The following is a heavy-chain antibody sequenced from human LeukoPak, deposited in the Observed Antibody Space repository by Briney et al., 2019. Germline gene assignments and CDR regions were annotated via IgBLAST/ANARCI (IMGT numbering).Heavy chain of an antibody. CDR2: IHYSGST. V-gene: IGHV4-59*08. CDR3: ASMSGSYYPFDY. D-gene: IGHD1-26*01. Sequence: SETLSLTCTVSGSMYNYYWSWIRQPPGKGLEWIGYIHYSGSTNYNPSLKSRVTMSLDTSKNQVSLKLNSVTAADTAVYYCASMSGSYYPFDYWGQGTLVTVSS. J-gene: IGHJ4*02. CDR1: GSMYNYY.